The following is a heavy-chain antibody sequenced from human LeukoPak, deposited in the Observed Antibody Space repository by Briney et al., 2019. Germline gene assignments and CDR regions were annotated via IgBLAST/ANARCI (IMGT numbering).Heavy chain of an antibody. CDR1: GGSISSSSYY. J-gene: IGHJ4*02. Sequence: SETLSLTCTVSGGSISSSSYYWGWIRQPPGKGLEWIGSIYYSGSTYYNPSLKSRVTISVDTSMNQFSLKLSSVTAADTAVYYCARLTDYAVDYWGQGTLVTVSS. D-gene: IGHD4-17*01. V-gene: IGHV4-39*01. CDR2: IYYSGST. CDR3: ARLTDYAVDY.